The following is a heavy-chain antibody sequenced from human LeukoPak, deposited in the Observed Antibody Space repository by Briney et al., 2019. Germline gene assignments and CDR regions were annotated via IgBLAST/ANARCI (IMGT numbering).Heavy chain of an antibody. CDR2: INPRGTAT. CDR1: GYTFTSYG. Sequence: ASVKVSCKASGYTFTSYGISWVRQAPGQGLEWMGLINPRGTATRYAESFQGRLTLTRDLSTSTDYVELSSLRSDDTAVYFCARDTSEGDYAWWFDPWGQGTLVTVSS. V-gene: IGHV1-46*01. D-gene: IGHD3-16*01. J-gene: IGHJ5*02. CDR3: ARDTSEGDYAWWFDP.